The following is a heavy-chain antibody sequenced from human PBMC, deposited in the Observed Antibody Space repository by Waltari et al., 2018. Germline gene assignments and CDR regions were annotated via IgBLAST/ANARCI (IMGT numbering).Heavy chain of an antibody. V-gene: IGHV3-23*04. Sequence: EVQLVESGGGLVQPGESLRLSCAASRFTFRSYAMSWVRQAPGKGLEWVSTISGSDGSTHYADSVKGRFTISRDSSKNTLYLQMNSLRAEDTAVYYCAKGPSPDFDYWGQGTLVTVSS. J-gene: IGHJ4*02. D-gene: IGHD2-2*01. CDR2: ISGSDGST. CDR3: AKGPSPDFDY. CDR1: RFTFRSYA.